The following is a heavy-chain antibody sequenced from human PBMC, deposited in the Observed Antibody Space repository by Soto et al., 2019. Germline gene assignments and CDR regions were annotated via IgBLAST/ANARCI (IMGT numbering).Heavy chain of an antibody. V-gene: IGHV1-2*02. CDR2: INPNSGGT. CDR3: AREPVERVPMVYDYWFDP. Sequence: ASVKVSCKASGYTFTGYYMHWVRQAPGQGLEWMGWINPNSGGTNYAQKFQGRVTMTRDTSISTAYMELSRLRSDDTAVYYCAREPVERVPMVYDYWFDPWGQGTLVTVSS. J-gene: IGHJ5*02. CDR1: GYTFTGYY. D-gene: IGHD2-8*01.